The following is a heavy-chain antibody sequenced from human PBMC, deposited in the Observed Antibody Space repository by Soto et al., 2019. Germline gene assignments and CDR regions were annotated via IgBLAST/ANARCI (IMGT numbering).Heavy chain of an antibody. D-gene: IGHD6-13*01. CDR2: INPSGGST. J-gene: IGHJ6*02. CDR1: GNTFASHG. CDR3: ARDQGYSSPRSYGMDV. Sequence: ASVKVSCKASGNTFASHGFSWVRQAPGQGLEWMGIINPSGGSTSYAQKFQGRVTMTRDTFTSTVYMGLSSLRSEDTAVYYCARDQGYSSPRSYGMDVWGQGTTVTVSS. V-gene: IGHV1-46*01.